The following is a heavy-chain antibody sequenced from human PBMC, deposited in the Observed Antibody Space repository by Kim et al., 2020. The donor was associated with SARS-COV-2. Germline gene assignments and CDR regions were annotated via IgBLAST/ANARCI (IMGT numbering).Heavy chain of an antibody. V-gene: IGHV3-66*01. D-gene: IGHD5-18*01. CDR2: GNT. Sequence: GNTHNADSVKGRFTNSRDISKNTLYLQMNSLSAEDTAMYYCTRDQVDGYWSWGQGTLVTVSS. J-gene: IGHJ5*02. CDR3: TRDQVDGYWS.